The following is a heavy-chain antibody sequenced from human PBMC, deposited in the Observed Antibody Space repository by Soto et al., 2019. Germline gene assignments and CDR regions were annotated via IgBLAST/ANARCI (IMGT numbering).Heavy chain of an antibody. Sequence: QVQPQESGPGLVMPSGTLSLTCAVAGASLGSADWWNWVRQPPGKGLEWIGEIDHGGTTIYNPSLNSRGANSVDQSKNHFSRKLTSVTAADTAVYYCARDFKAPNDAWAFDYWGQGTLVTVSS. CDR1: GASLGSADW. CDR3: ARDFKAPNDAWAFDY. V-gene: IGHV4-4*02. J-gene: IGHJ4*02. CDR2: IDHGGTT. D-gene: IGHD3-16*01.